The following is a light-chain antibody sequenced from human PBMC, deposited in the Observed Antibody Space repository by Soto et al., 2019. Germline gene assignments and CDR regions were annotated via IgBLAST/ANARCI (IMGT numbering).Light chain of an antibody. Sequence: QSALTQPRSVSGSPGQSVTISCTGSSSDVGGSNFVSWYQQHPVKAPKLVIYDVSKRPSGVPDRFSGSKSSNTASLTISGLQAEDEADYYCCSYAGNSLWVFGGGTQLTVL. CDR3: CSYAGNSLWV. CDR2: DVS. J-gene: IGLJ3*02. V-gene: IGLV2-11*01. CDR1: SSDVGGSNF.